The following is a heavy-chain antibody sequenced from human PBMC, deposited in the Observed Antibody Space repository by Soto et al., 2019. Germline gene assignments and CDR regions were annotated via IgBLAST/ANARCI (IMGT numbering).Heavy chain of an antibody. J-gene: IGHJ4*02. V-gene: IGHV3-21*06. Sequence: NPWGSLSLSCAASGFTFTRYSMNWVRQAPGKGLEWVTSISSTTNYIYYGESLKGRLTISRDNAKNSMYLQMNTLRAEDTAVYYCARESEDLSSNLDYWGQGTLVTVSS. CDR3: ARESEDLSSNLDY. CDR2: ISSTTNYI. CDR1: GFTFTRYS.